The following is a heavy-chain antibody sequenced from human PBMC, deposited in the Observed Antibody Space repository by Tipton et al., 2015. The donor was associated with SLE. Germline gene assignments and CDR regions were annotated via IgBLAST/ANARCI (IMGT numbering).Heavy chain of an antibody. CDR3: ARGGTGPYWYFDL. V-gene: IGHV3-23*03. Sequence: SLRLSCAASGFTFSSYAMSWVRQAPGKGLEWVSVIYSGGSSTYYADSVKGRFTISRDNSKNTLYLQMNSLRAEDTAVYYCARGGTGPYWYFDLWGRGTLVTVSS. J-gene: IGHJ2*01. CDR2: IYSGGSST. D-gene: IGHD2-8*02. CDR1: GFTFSSYA.